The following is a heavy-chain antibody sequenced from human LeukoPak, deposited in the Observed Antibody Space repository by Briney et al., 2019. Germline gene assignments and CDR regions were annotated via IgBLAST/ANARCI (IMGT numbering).Heavy chain of an antibody. D-gene: IGHD6-19*01. CDR1: GFTFSSYG. CDR2: ISYDGSNK. CDR3: AKDLFLGIAVAGSFDY. V-gene: IGHV3-30*18. J-gene: IGHJ4*02. Sequence: GGSLRLSCAASGFTFSSYGMHWVRQAPDKGLEWVAVISYDGSNKYYADSVKGRFTISRDNSKNTLYLQMNSLRAEDTAVYYCAKDLFLGIAVAGSFDYWGQGTLVTVSS.